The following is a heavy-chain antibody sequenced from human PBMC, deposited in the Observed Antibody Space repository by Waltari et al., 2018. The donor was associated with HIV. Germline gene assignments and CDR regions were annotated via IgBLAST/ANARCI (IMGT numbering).Heavy chain of an antibody. CDR3: TRDGPYYYFGFDV. J-gene: IGHJ6*02. CDR1: GFRFSEEN. Sequence: EAQLVESGGGVARPGGSLRLSCVASGFRFSEENRKWVRQVPGMGVEGVASRDWNGDDLRYADSVKGRFLISRDNTQDSLHLRMTSLRIEDTAQYFCTRDGPYYYFGFDVWGHGVSVTVSS. CDR2: RDWNGDDL. V-gene: IGHV3-20*04.